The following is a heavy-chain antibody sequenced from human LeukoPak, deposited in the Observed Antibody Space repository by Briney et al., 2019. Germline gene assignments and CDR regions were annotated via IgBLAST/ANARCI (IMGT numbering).Heavy chain of an antibody. CDR2: ISSSTSYI. CDR1: GFTFSSYA. J-gene: IGHJ4*02. V-gene: IGHV3-23*01. Sequence: GGSLRLSCAASGFTFSSYAMSWVRQAPGKGLEWVSSISSSTSYIYYADSVKGRFTISRDNSKNTLYLQMNSLRAEDTAIYYCAKEGGYCSSTSCYRRYYFDYWGQGTLVTVSS. D-gene: IGHD2-2*01. CDR3: AKEGGYCSSTSCYRRYYFDY.